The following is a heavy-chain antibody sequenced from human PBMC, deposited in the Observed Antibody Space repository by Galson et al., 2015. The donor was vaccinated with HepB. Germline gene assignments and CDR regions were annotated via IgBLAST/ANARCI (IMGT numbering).Heavy chain of an antibody. Sequence: SLRLSCAASGFTVSSNYMSWVRQAPGKGLEWVSAISGSGGSTYYADSVKGRFTISRDNSKNTLYLQMNSLRAEDTAVYYCAKGGFVVVPAARNYYGMDVWGQGTTVTVSS. D-gene: IGHD2-2*01. CDR1: GFTVSSNY. CDR3: AKGGFVVVPAARNYYGMDV. J-gene: IGHJ6*02. V-gene: IGHV3-23*01. CDR2: ISGSGGST.